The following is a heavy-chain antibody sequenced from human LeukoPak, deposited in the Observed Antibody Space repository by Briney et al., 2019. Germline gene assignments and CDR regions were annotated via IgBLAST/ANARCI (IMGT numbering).Heavy chain of an antibody. CDR3: AKGDYDILTGYYRHHYYYYGMDV. CDR2: ISGSGGST. V-gene: IGHV3-23*01. CDR1: GFTFSSYA. D-gene: IGHD3-9*01. Sequence: GGSLRLSCAASGFTFSSYAMSWVRQAPGKGLEWVSAISGSGGSTYYADSVKGRFTISRDNSKNTLNLQMNSLRAEDTAVYYCAKGDYDILTGYYRHHYYYYGMDVWGQGTTVTVSS. J-gene: IGHJ6*02.